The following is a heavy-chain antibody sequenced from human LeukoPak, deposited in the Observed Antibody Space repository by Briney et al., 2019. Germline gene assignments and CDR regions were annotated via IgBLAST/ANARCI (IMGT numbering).Heavy chain of an antibody. D-gene: IGHD6-13*01. J-gene: IGHJ3*02. CDR2: IYYSGST. Sequence: PSETLSLTCTVSGGSISSYYWSWIRQPPGKGLEWIGYIYYSGSTNYNPSLKSRVTISVDTSKNQFSLKLSSVTAADTAVYYCARDTRGIAAAGTHAFDIWXQGTMVTVSS. CDR3: ARDTRGIAAAGTHAFDI. CDR1: GGSISSYY. V-gene: IGHV4-59*01.